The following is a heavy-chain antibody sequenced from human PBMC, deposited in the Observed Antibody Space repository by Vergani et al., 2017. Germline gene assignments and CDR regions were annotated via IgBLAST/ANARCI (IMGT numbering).Heavy chain of an antibody. J-gene: IGHJ5*02. V-gene: IGHV4-59*01. CDR2: IYYSGST. Sequence: VQLQESGPGLVKPSETLSPTCTVSGRSISSYYWSWIRQPPGKGLEWIGYIYYSGSTNYNPSLKSRVTISVDTSKNQFSLKLSSVTAADTAVYYCARFGYSSSWYPNWFDPWGQGTLVTVSS. D-gene: IGHD6-13*01. CDR1: GRSISSYY. CDR3: ARFGYSSSWYPNWFDP.